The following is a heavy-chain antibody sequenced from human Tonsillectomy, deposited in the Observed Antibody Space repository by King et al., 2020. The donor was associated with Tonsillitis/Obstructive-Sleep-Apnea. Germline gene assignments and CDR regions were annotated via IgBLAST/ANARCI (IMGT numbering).Heavy chain of an antibody. V-gene: IGHV3-23*04. CDR1: GFTFSSYA. Sequence: VQLVESGGILLQPGGALRLSCAASGFTFSSYAMSWVRQAPGKGLEWVSDISGSGGSTYYADSVKGRFTISRDNSKNTLYLQMNSMRAEDTAGYYCAKDPPPTQYYYGSGSYAFDIWGQGTMVTASS. D-gene: IGHD3-10*01. CDR3: AKDPPPTQYYYGSGSYAFDI. CDR2: ISGSGGST. J-gene: IGHJ3*02.